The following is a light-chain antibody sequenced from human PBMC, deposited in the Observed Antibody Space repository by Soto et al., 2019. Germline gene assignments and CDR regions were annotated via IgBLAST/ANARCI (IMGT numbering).Light chain of an antibody. J-gene: IGLJ2*01. Sequence: QSALIQPPSASGSPGQSVTISCTGTSSDVGGYTSVSWYQQHPGKVPKLLIYAVSQRPSGVPDRFSGSESGNTASLTVSGLQAEDEADYYCSSYGGSDSVIFGGGTKLTVL. V-gene: IGLV2-8*01. CDR1: SSDVGGYTS. CDR3: SSYGGSDSVI. CDR2: AVS.